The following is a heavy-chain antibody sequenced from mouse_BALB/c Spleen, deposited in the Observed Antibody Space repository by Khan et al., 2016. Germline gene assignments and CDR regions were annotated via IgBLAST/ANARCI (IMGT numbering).Heavy chain of an antibody. V-gene: IGHV1-9*01. CDR3: ASGVY. J-gene: IGHJ3*01. D-gene: IGHD1-1*02. CDR1: GYTFSSYW. CDR2: ILTGSGRT. Sequence: VQLQESGAELMKPGASVKISCKATGYTFSSYWLEWVKERPGHGKEWIGGILTGSGRTNYHAKLKGKATFTAETSANKAYMQISSLTSEDSSVYYCASGVYWGQGTLVTVSA.